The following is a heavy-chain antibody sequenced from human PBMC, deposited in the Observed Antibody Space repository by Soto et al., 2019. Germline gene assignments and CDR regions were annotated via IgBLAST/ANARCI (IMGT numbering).Heavy chain of an antibody. Sequence: PGRSLRLSCVVSGFTFNSYWMHWVRQAPGKGLVWVSRIKTDGSVTTYADSVKGRFTISRDNAKNTLYLQMNSLRAEDTAVYFCARDGAAVGIHYDYWGQGTLVTVSS. CDR3: ARDGAAVGIHYDY. V-gene: IGHV3-74*01. J-gene: IGHJ4*02. CDR2: IKTDGSVT. CDR1: GFTFNSYW. D-gene: IGHD6-13*01.